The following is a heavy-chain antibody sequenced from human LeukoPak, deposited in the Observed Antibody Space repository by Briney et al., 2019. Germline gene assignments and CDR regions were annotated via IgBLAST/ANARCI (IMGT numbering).Heavy chain of an antibody. V-gene: IGHV4-39*01. J-gene: IGHJ4*02. Sequence: PSETLSLTCTVSGGFISSTSYYWGWIRQPPGKGLEWIGSIYYSGGTYYNPSLKSRVTISVDASKNQFSLKLTSVTAADTAVYYCARVNVPHPNYDSSGYVDYWGQGTLVTVSS. CDR3: ARVNVPHPNYDSSGYVDY. D-gene: IGHD3-22*01. CDR2: IYYSGGT. CDR1: GGFISSTSYY.